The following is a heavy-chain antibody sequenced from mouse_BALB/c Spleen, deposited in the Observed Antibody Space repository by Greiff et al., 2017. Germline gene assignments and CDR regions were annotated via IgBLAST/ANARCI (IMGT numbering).Heavy chain of an antibody. CDR2: ISYSGST. CDR3: ARRHYYGNYFDY. Sequence: EVQLVESGPSLVKPSQTLSLTCSVTGDSITSGYWNWIRKFPGNKLEYMGYISYSGSTYYNPSLKSRISITRDTSKNQYYLQLNSVTTEDTATYYCARRHYYGNYFDYWGQGTTLTVSS. CDR1: GDSITSGY. V-gene: IGHV3-8*02. J-gene: IGHJ2*01. D-gene: IGHD2-1*01.